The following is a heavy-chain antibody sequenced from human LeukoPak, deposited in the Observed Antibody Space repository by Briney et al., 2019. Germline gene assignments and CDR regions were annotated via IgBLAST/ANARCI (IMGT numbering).Heavy chain of an antibody. CDR2: IYTSGST. CDR3: ARDDYGSGSVIDY. D-gene: IGHD3-10*01. CDR1: GGSISSVGFY. V-gene: IGHV4-61*02. J-gene: IGHJ4*02. Sequence: PSETLSLTCTVSGGSISSVGFYWGWIRQPPGRGLEWIGRIYTSGSTNYNPSLKSRVTISVDTSKNQFSLKPSSVTAADTAVYYCARDDYGSGSVIDYWGQGTLVTVSS.